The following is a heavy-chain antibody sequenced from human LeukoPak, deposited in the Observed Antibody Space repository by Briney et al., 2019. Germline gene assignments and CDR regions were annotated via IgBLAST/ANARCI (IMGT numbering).Heavy chain of an antibody. CDR3: AKGDYGGNTVLDS. Sequence: GGSLRLSCAFSGFTFSSYVMSWVRQAPGKGLEWVSGISGSGGITYYADSVKGRFTITRDNSKNTLYLQMNSLRAEDTAVYYCAKGDYGGNTVLDSWGQGTLVTVSS. D-gene: IGHD4-23*01. CDR1: GFTFSSYV. V-gene: IGHV3-23*01. J-gene: IGHJ4*02. CDR2: ISGSGGIT.